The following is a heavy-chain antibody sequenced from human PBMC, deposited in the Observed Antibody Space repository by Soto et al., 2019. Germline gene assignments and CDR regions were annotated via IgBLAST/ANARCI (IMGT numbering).Heavy chain of an antibody. V-gene: IGHV4-30-2*01. CDR2: IYHSGST. CDR1: GGSISSGGYS. Sequence: QLQLQESGSGLVKPSQTLSLTCAVSGGSISSGGYSWSWIRQPPGKGLEWIGYIYHSGSTYYNPSLKSRGPISGDRFKEQFSLKVGSMTAGDTAVFYCARVPSPWGQGTLVTVSS. J-gene: IGHJ5*02. CDR3: ARVPSP.